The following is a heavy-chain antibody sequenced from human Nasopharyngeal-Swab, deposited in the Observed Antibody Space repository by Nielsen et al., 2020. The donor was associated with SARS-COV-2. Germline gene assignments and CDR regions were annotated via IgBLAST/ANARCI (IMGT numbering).Heavy chain of an antibody. CDR1: GGTFSSYA. CDR3: ARASDGSENYYYFDY. D-gene: IGHD3-10*01. Sequence: SVKVSCKASGGTFSSYAISWVRQAPGQGLEWMGGSIPIFGTPNYAQEFQGRVTISADESTSTAYMELSSLRSEDTAVYYCARASDGSENYYYFDYWGQGTLVTVSS. J-gene: IGHJ4*02. V-gene: IGHV1-69*13. CDR2: SIPIFGTP.